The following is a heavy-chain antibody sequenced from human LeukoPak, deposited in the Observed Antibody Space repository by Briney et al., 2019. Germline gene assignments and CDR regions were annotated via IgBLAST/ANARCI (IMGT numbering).Heavy chain of an antibody. CDR1: GNSISSGDNY. D-gene: IGHD3-22*01. V-gene: IGHV4-61*02. Sequence: SETLSLTCTVSGNSISSGDNYWSWIRQPAGKGLEWIGRIYTSGSTNYNPSLKSRVTISGDASKNQFSLRLSSVTAADTAVYYCARASYSYDINGWVPFDYWGQGTLVSVSS. CDR2: IYTSGST. J-gene: IGHJ4*02. CDR3: ARASYSYDINGWVPFDY.